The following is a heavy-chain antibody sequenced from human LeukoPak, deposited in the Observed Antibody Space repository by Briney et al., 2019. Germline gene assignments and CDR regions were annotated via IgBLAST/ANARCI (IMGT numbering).Heavy chain of an antibody. D-gene: IGHD6-13*01. V-gene: IGHV3-23*01. CDR2: ISGSGGST. Sequence: GGSLRLSCAASGFTFSSYAMSWVRQAPGKGLEWVSAISGSGGSTYYADSVKGRFTISRDNSKNTLYLQMNSLRAEDTAVYYCAKYSSRWLHRPDAFDIWGQGTMVTVSS. CDR3: AKYSSRWLHRPDAFDI. J-gene: IGHJ3*02. CDR1: GFTFSSYA.